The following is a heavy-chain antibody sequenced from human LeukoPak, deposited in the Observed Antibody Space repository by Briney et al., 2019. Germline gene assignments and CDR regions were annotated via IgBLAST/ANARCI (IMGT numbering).Heavy chain of an antibody. J-gene: IGHJ4*02. D-gene: IGHD6-19*01. CDR3: ARVPIATSRGWPLDY. CDR1: GFTFSSYS. Sequence: SGGSQRLSCAASGFTFSSYSMNWVRQAPGKGLEWVSYISSSSSTIYYADSVKGRFTISRDNAKNSLYLQMNSLRAEDTAVYYCARVPIATSRGWPLDYWGQGTLVTVSP. CDR2: ISSSSSTI. V-gene: IGHV3-48*01.